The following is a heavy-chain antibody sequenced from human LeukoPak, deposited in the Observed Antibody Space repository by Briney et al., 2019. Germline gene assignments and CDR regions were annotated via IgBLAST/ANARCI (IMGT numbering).Heavy chain of an antibody. V-gene: IGHV3-21*01. Sequence: PGGSLRLSCAASGFTFSSYSMTWVRQAPVKELEWVSSISSSSSYIYYADSVKGRFTISRDNAKNSLYLQMNSLRAEDTAVYYCARAGSYNGDYCYFDYWGQGTLVTVSS. J-gene: IGHJ4*02. CDR3: ARAGSYNGDYCYFDY. CDR1: GFTFSSYS. D-gene: IGHD4-17*01. CDR2: ISSSSSYI.